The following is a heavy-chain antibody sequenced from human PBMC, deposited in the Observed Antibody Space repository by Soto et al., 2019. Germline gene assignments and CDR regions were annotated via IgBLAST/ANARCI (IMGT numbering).Heavy chain of an antibody. CDR2: ISGYDGHT. CDR1: GYTFTTYG. CDR3: AREGEIPYYYYGLDV. J-gene: IGHJ6*02. Sequence: QVQLVQSGAEVRKPGASVKVSCKASGYTFTTYGISWVRQAPGQGLEWMGWISGYDGHTEYAQKFQGRIIMTTETSTSTVYMDLRSLRSDDSAVYYCAREGEIPYYYYGLDVWGQGTTVTVSS. V-gene: IGHV1-18*01. D-gene: IGHD3-16*01.